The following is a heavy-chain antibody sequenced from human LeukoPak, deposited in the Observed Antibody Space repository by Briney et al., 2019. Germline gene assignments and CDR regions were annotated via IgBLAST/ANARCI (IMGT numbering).Heavy chain of an antibody. CDR2: IIPIFGTA. J-gene: IGHJ6*04. D-gene: IGHD3-10*01. CDR3: ARAHYGSGSYYYYYYGMDV. CDR1: GGTFSSYA. Sequence: ASVKVSCKASGGTFSSYAISWVRQAPGQGLEWMGGIIPIFGTANYAQKFQGRVTITADESTSTAHMELSSLRSEDTAVYYCARAHYGSGSYYYYYYGMDVWGKGTTVTVSS. V-gene: IGHV1-69*13.